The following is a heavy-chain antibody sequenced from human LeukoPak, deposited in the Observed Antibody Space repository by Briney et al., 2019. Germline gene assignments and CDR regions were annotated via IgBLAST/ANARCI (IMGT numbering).Heavy chain of an antibody. CDR1: GFTFSSYS. J-gene: IGHJ4*02. Sequence: GGSLRLSCAASGFTFSSYSMMWVRQAPGKGLEWVSYISSSSTTIHYADSVKGRFTISRDNAKNSVYLQMNSLRAEDTAVYYCARVDYGDYDYFDYWGQGTLVTVSS. CDR2: ISSSSTTI. D-gene: IGHD4-17*01. CDR3: ARVDYGDYDYFDY. V-gene: IGHV3-48*01.